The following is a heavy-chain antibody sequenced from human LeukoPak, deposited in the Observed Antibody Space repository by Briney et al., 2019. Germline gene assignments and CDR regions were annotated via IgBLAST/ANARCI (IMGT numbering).Heavy chain of an antibody. D-gene: IGHD3-10*01. CDR1: GGSISSYY. J-gene: IGHJ3*02. CDR3: ARSDYYGSGHDAFDI. V-gene: IGHV4-59*01. CDR2: MYYSGST. Sequence: PSETLSLTCTVSGGSISSYYWSWIRQPPGKGLEWIGYMYYSGSTNYNPSLKSRVTISVDTSKNQSSLKLSSVTAADTAVYYCARSDYYGSGHDAFDIWGQGTMVTVSS.